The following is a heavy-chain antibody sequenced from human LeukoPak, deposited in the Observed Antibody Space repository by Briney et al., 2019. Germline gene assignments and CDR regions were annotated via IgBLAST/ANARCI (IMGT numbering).Heavy chain of an antibody. CDR1: GFTVSNAW. CDR2: IKSKTDGGTT. V-gene: IGHV3-15*01. J-gene: IGHJ4*02. CDR3: TTAGPGVVITPYYFDY. D-gene: IGHD3-22*01. Sequence: GGSLRLSCAASGFTVSNAWMSWVRQAPGQGLEWVGRIKSKTDGGTTDYAAPVKGRFTISRDDSKNTLYLQMNSLKTEDTAVYYCTTAGPGVVITPYYFDYWGQGTLVTVSS.